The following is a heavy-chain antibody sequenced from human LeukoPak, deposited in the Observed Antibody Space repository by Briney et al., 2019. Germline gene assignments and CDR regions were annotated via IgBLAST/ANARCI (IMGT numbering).Heavy chain of an antibody. V-gene: IGHV3-23*01. D-gene: IGHD3-10*01. J-gene: IGHJ3*02. CDR2: ISGRGSMS. CDR3: AKTMVRGVIEPSRAYDI. CDR1: GFPFSCYS. Sequence: PGGALRLSCAASGFPFSCYSMNWVRQAPGKGLERVSGISGRGSMSYYADSGKGRFTISRDNSKNTLLLQMHSLRDEDTAVYYGAKTMVRGVIEPSRAYDIWGQGTMVTVSS.